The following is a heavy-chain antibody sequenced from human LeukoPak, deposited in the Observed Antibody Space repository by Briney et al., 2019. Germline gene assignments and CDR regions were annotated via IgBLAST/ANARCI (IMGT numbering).Heavy chain of an antibody. CDR2: ISIGGSTI. Sequence: PGGSLRLSCAASGFTFSSYEMNWVRQAPGEGLEWVSYISIGGSTIYYADSVKGRFTISRDNAKNSLYLQMDSLRAEDTAVYFCARDPGYGHSWANLFDYWGQGTLVTVSS. J-gene: IGHJ4*02. CDR1: GFTFSSYE. V-gene: IGHV3-48*03. CDR3: ARDPGYGHSWANLFDY. D-gene: IGHD6-13*01.